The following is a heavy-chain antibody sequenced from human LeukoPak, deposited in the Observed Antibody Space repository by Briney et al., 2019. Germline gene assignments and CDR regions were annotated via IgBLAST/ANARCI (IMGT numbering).Heavy chain of an antibody. D-gene: IGHD4-11*01. CDR2: IRSKAYGCTT. V-gene: IGHV3-49*04. Sequence: GGSLRLSCTASGFTFGDYAMSWVRQAPGKGLEWVGFIRSKAYGCTTEYAASVKGRFTISRDDSKSIAYLHMNSLKTEDTAVYHCPRHHADYGNYVSRSFDYWGQGTLVTVSS. J-gene: IGHJ4*02. CDR1: GFTFGDYA. CDR3: PRHHADYGNYVSRSFDY.